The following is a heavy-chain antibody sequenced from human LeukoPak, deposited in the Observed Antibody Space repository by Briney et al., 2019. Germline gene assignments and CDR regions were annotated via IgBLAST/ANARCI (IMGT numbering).Heavy chain of an antibody. D-gene: IGHD1-26*01. Sequence: SETLSLTCAVSGDSISRSDWWAWIRQPPGKGLEWLGNIYYSGRIYHSPSLQTRVIMSVDSSKNQFSLRLGSVTAVDTAVYYCAKTRSGTYYGDSFDIWGQGILVTVSS. CDR1: GDSISRSDW. V-gene: IGHV4-28*05. J-gene: IGHJ3*02. CDR2: IYYSGRI. CDR3: AKTRSGTYYGDSFDI.